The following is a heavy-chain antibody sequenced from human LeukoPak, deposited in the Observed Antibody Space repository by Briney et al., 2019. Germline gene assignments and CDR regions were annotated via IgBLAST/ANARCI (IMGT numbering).Heavy chain of an antibody. Sequence: GGSLRLSCAASGFSFSNAWMSWVRQAPGKGLEWVGRIKSKTDGGTIDYAAPVKGRFTISRDNSRNTLNLQMTSLRLEDTAVYYCVKVNGLSASSPYVDYDSWGQGTLVTVSS. CDR2: IKSKTDGGTI. D-gene: IGHD3-9*01. CDR3: VKVNGLSASSPYVDYDS. V-gene: IGHV3-15*01. CDR1: GFSFSNAW. J-gene: IGHJ4*02.